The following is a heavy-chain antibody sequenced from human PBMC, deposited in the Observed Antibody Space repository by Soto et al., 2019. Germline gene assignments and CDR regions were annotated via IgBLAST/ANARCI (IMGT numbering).Heavy chain of an antibody. J-gene: IGHJ6*02. V-gene: IGHV3-21*01. CDR1: TFTINTYS. Sequence: GGSLRLSCVASTFTINTYSLNWVRQAPGKGLEWVSSITSGSSFIDYADSVKSRFTISRDDAKNSLFLQMSSLRADDTAVYYCARSQSNGAMDVWGQGTTVTVSS. D-gene: IGHD2-8*01. CDR3: ARSQSNGAMDV. CDR2: ITSGSSFI.